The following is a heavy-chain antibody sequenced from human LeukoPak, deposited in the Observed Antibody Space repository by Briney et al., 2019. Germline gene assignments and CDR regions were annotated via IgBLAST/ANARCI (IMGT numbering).Heavy chain of an antibody. CDR2: INHSGST. CDR1: GGSFSGYY. D-gene: IGHD4-17*01. V-gene: IGHV4-34*01. Sequence: SETLSLTCAVYGGSFSGYYWSWIRQPPGKGLEWIGEINHSGSTNYNPPLKSRVTISVDTSKNQFSLKLSSVTAADTAVYYCARGGPVTIDYWGQGTLVTVSS. J-gene: IGHJ4*02. CDR3: ARGGPVTIDY.